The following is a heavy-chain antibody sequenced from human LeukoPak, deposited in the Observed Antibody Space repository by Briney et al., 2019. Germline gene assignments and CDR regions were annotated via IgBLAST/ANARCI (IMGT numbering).Heavy chain of an antibody. CDR1: GFTFSSYS. J-gene: IGHJ3*02. D-gene: IGHD4-17*01. CDR3: AKALDDGPDAFDI. V-gene: IGHV3-23*01. Sequence: GGSLRLSCAASGFTFSSYSMNWVRQAPGKGLEWVSAISGSGGSTYYADSVKGRFTISRDNSKNTLYLQMNSLRAEDTAVYYCAKALDDGPDAFDIWGQGTMVTVSS. CDR2: ISGSGGST.